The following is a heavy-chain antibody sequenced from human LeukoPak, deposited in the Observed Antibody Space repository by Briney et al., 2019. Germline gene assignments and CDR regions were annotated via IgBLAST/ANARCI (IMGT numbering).Heavy chain of an antibody. CDR2: INSDGSST. CDR1: GFTFSNYW. Sequence: GGSLRLSCAASGFTFSNYWMHWVRQAPGKGLVWVSRINSDGSSTSYADSVKGRFTISRDNAKNTLYLQMNSLRAEDTAVYYCARDLRGSYFYYYYYGMDVWGQGTTVTVSS. D-gene: IGHD1-26*01. V-gene: IGHV3-74*01. CDR3: ARDLRGSYFYYYYYGMDV. J-gene: IGHJ6*02.